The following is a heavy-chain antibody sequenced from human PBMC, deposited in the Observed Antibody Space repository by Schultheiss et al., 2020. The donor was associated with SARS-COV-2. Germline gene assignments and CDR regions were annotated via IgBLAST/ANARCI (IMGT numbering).Heavy chain of an antibody. CDR1: GGSFSGYY. V-gene: IGHV4-34*01. CDR2: INHSGST. CDR3: ARAPSYSSGWLDY. D-gene: IGHD6-19*01. Sequence: SQTLSLTCAVYGGSFSGYYWSWIRQPPGKGLEWIGEINHSGSTNYNPSLKSRVTISVDTTKNQFSLKLSSVTAADTAVYYCARAPSYSSGWLDYWGQGTLVTVSS. J-gene: IGHJ4*02.